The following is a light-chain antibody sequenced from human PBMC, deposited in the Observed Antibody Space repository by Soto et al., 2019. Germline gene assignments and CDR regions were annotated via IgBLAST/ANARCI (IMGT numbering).Light chain of an antibody. Sequence: DIQMTQSPSTLSASVGDTVTITCRASQSISSWLAWYQQKPGKAPKLLIYDASSLESGVPSRFSGSGSGTEFTLTISLLQPDDFTTYYCQQFNSYSPGAFGQRTKV. J-gene: IGKJ1*01. V-gene: IGKV1-5*01. CDR3: QQFNSYSPGA. CDR1: QSISSW. CDR2: DAS.